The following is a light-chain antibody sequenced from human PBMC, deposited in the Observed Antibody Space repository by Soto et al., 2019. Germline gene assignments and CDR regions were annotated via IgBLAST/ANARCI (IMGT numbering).Light chain of an antibody. CDR2: GAS. J-gene: IGKJ1*01. Sequence: EIVMTQSPATLSVSPGERVTLSCRASQSVSGNLVWYQQKPGQAPRLLIYGASTRATGIPARFSSSGSGTESTLTVSSLQSEDFAVYYCQQYINWPQTFGQGTKVEMK. CDR1: QSVSGN. V-gene: IGKV3-15*01. CDR3: QQYINWPQT.